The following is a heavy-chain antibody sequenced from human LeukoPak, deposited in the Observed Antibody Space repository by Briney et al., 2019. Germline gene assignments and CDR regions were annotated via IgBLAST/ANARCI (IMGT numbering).Heavy chain of an antibody. CDR1: GGPISNYY. CDR3: ARHLYYYGSGLDY. Sequence: SETLSLTCSVSGGPISNYYWSWIRQPPGKGLGWIGYIYDSGTTRYSPSFQGRVTISVDTAKNQFSLNLNSVTAADTAVYYCARHLYYYGSGLDYWGQGTLVIVSS. V-gene: IGHV4-59*01. CDR2: IYDSGTT. D-gene: IGHD3-10*01. J-gene: IGHJ4*02.